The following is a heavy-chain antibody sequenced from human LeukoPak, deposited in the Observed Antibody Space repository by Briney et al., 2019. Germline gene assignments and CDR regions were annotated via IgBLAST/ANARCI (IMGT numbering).Heavy chain of an antibody. V-gene: IGHV3-23*01. CDR3: AVHNFDY. CDR2: ITATGDTA. Sequence: GGSLRLSCVASGFTFTKCAMSWIRQAPGKGLEWVAIITATGDTAYYADSVKGRFTISRDNSKNTLYLQMNSLRAEDTAVYYCAVHNFDYWGQGTLVTVSS. CDR1: GFTFTKCA. J-gene: IGHJ4*02.